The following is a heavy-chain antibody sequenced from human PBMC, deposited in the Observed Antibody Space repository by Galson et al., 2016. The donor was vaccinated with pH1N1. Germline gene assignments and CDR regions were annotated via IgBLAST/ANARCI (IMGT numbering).Heavy chain of an antibody. V-gene: IGHV3-7*01. CDR1: GFIFSDYG. J-gene: IGHJ3*01. CDR3: VRKVGDF. CDR2: IKTDGSAK. Sequence: SLRLSCAASGFIFSDYGMSWVRQAPGQGLEWVANIKTDGSAKYFVDSVKGRFTITRDNAKTSVFLQMNSLRAEDTARYYCVRKVGDFWGQGTMVTVSS. D-gene: IGHD1-26*01.